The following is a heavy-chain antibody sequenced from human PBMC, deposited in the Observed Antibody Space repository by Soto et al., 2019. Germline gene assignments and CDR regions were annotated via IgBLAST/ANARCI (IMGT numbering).Heavy chain of an antibody. J-gene: IGHJ4*02. D-gene: IGHD2-2*01. Sequence: ASVKVSCKASGYTFTSYGISWVRQAPGQGLEWMGWISAYNGNTNYAQKLQGRVTMTTDTSTSTAYMELRSLRSDDTAVYYCARDDGQVVVPAAIGMFWGQGTLVTVSS. CDR3: ARDDGQVVVPAAIGMF. CDR2: ISAYNGNT. V-gene: IGHV1-18*01. CDR1: GYTFTSYG.